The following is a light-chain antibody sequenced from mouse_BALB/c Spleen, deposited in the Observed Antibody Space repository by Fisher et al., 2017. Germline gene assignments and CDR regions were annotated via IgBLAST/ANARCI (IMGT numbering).Light chain of an antibody. CDR1: SSVSY. Sequence: IVITQTPAIMSASPGEKVTMTCSASSSVSYMHWYQQKSGASPKPLIHRTSNLASGVPARFSGRGSGTSYSLTISRMEAEDAATYYCQQWSSYWTFGGGTKLEIK. V-gene: IGKV4-57*01. J-gene: IGKJ1*01. CDR2: RTS. CDR3: QQWSSYWT.